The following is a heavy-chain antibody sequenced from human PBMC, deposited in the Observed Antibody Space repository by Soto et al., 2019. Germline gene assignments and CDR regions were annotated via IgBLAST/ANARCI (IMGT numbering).Heavy chain of an antibody. CDR1: GGTFSSYA. CDR3: ARAGSLYYDSSGYYHAALDI. Sequence: SVKVSCKASGGTFSSYAISWVRQAPGQGLEWMGGIIPIFGTANYAQKFQGRVTITADESTSTAYMELSSLRSEDTAVYYCARAGSLYYDSSGYYHAALDIWGQGTMVTVSS. V-gene: IGHV1-69*13. J-gene: IGHJ3*02. D-gene: IGHD3-22*01. CDR2: IIPIFGTA.